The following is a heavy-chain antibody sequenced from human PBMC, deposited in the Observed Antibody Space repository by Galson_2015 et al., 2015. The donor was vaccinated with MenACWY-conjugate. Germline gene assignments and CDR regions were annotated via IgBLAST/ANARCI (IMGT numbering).Heavy chain of an antibody. CDR3: AGQIGFGGVIVGFDY. CDR1: GGSISSSSYY. Sequence: TLSLTCTVSGGSISSSSYYWGWIRQPPGKGLEWIGSIYYSGSTYYNPSLKSRVTISVDTSKNQFSLKLSSVTAADTAVYYCAGQIGFGGVIVGFDYWGQGTLVTVSS. J-gene: IGHJ4*02. CDR2: IYYSGST. D-gene: IGHD3-16*02. V-gene: IGHV4-39*07.